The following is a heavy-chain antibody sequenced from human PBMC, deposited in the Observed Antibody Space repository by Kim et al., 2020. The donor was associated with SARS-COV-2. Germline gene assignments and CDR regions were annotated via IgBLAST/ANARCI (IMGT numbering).Heavy chain of an antibody. V-gene: IGHV1-18*01. J-gene: IGHJ6*02. Sequence: ASVKVSCKASGYTFTSYGISWVRQAPGQGLEWMGWISAYNGNPNYAQKLQGRVTMTTDTSTSTAYMELRSLRSDDTAVNYCAGLNRTHYYGMDVWGQGTTDTVSS. CDR1: GYTFTSYG. CDR3: AGLNRTHYYGMDV. CDR2: ISAYNGNP.